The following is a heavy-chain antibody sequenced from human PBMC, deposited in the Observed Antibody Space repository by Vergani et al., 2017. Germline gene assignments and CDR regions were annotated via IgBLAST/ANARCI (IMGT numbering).Heavy chain of an antibody. Sequence: QVQLQESGPGLVKPSETLSLTCTVSGGSVSSGSYYWSWIRQPPGKGLEWIGYIYYSGSTNYNPSLKSRVTISVDTSKNQFSLKLSSVTAADTAVYYCARVPRPDLYDSSGYGPDYWGQGTLVTVSS. D-gene: IGHD3-22*01. CDR2: IYYSGST. V-gene: IGHV4-61*01. CDR3: ARVPRPDLYDSSGYGPDY. CDR1: GGSVSSGSYY. J-gene: IGHJ4*02.